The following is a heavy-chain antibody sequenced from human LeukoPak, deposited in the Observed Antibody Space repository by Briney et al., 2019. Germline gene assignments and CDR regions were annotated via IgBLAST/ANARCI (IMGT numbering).Heavy chain of an antibody. D-gene: IGHD3-10*01. Sequence: SETLSLTCTVSGGSISSGSYYWSWLRQPAGKGLEWIGRIYTSGSTKYNPSLKRRVTISVETSKNQFSLKLSSVTAADTAVYYCARDRGPSPPPPIGSFDPWGQGTLVTVSS. CDR2: IYTSGST. V-gene: IGHV4-61*02. J-gene: IGHJ5*02. CDR1: GGSISSGSYY. CDR3: ARDRGPSPPPPIGSFDP.